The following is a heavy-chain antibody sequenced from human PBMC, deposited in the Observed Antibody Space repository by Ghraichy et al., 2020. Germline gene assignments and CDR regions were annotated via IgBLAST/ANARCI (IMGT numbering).Heavy chain of an antibody. CDR3: VRVSKSTGWYFDY. D-gene: IGHD6-19*01. Sequence: SYISSSSKSIYYADSVKGRFTISRDDAKNSLYLQMNSLRAEDTAMYYCVRVSKSTGWYFDYWGQG. V-gene: IGHV3-48*04. CDR2: ISSSSKSI. J-gene: IGHJ4*02.